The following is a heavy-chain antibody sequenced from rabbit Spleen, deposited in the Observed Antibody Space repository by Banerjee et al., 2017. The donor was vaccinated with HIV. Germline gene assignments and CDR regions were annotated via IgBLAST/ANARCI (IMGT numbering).Heavy chain of an antibody. Sequence: QSLEESGGDLVKPGASLTLTCTASGFSFSSGYHMCWVRQAPGKGLEWIACIYGGGSGSTYYASWAKGRFTISQTSSTTVTLQMTSLTAADTATYFCARRATTTIGAYGGAFDPWGPGTLVTVS. D-gene: IGHD6-1*01. J-gene: IGHJ2*01. CDR1: GFSFSSGYH. CDR2: IYGGGSGST. CDR3: ARRATTTIGAYGGAFDP. V-gene: IGHV1S40*01.